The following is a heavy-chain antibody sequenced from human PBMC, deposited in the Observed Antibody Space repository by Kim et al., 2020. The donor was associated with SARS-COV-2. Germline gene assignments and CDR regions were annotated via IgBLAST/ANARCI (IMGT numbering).Heavy chain of an antibody. D-gene: IGHD6-13*01. J-gene: IGHJ4*02. Sequence: YAQKFQGRVTVTRDTSVSTGYMELSRLTSDDTAVYYCARTYSSSWYNSDYWGQGTLVTVSA. CDR3: ARTYSSSWYNSDY. V-gene: IGHV1-2*02.